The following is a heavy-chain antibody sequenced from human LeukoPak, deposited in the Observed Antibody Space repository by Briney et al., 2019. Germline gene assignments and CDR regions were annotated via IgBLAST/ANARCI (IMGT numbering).Heavy chain of an antibody. D-gene: IGHD3-10*01. Sequence: ASVTVSCTASGYTVTGYYMHWVRQAPGQGLEWMGRINPNSGGTNYAQKFQGRVTMTRDTSISTAYMELSRLRSDDTAVYYCAKPNVLLWFGQEDAFDIWGQGTMVTVSS. V-gene: IGHV1-2*06. J-gene: IGHJ3*02. CDR1: GYTVTGYY. CDR2: INPNSGGT. CDR3: AKPNVLLWFGQEDAFDI.